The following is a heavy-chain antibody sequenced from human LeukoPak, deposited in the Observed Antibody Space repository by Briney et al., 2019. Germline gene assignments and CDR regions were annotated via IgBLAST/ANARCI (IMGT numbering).Heavy chain of an antibody. D-gene: IGHD1-26*01. CDR3: ARESRGELEDY. CDR1: GFTFSSYS. CDR2: ISSSSSTI. J-gene: IGHJ4*02. Sequence: GGSLRLSCAASGFTFSSYSMNWVRQAPGKGLERVSYISSSSSTIYYADSVKGRFTISRDNAKNSLYLRMNSLRAEDTAVYYCARESRGELEDYWGQGTLVTVSS. V-gene: IGHV3-48*01.